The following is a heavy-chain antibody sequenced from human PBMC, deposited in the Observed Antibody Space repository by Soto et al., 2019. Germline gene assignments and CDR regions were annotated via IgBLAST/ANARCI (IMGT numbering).Heavy chain of an antibody. J-gene: IGHJ3*02. V-gene: IGHV3-66*01. Sequence: GRSMIHSSASSELTVSSNYMSWIRQAPGKGLEWVSVIYSGGSTYYADSVKGRFTISRDNSKNTLYLQMNSLRAEDTAVYYCARDRRHKYSSPQDAFDIWGQGTMVTVSS. CDR2: IYSGGST. D-gene: IGHD6-6*01. CDR1: ELTVSSNY. CDR3: ARDRRHKYSSPQDAFDI.